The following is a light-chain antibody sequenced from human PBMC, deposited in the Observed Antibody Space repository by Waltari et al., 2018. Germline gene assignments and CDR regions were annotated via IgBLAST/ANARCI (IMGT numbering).Light chain of an antibody. J-gene: IGKJ4*01. Sequence: EIVLTQSPGTLSLSPGEGATLSCRTSQTFRTTYLAWYQQKPGQAPTLLIYGTFTRATGIPDRFTGSGSGTHFSLTISSLEPEDFATYYCQQYDISPLTFGGGTKVEIK. CDR2: GTF. CDR3: QQYDISPLT. V-gene: IGKV3-20*01. CDR1: QTFRTTY.